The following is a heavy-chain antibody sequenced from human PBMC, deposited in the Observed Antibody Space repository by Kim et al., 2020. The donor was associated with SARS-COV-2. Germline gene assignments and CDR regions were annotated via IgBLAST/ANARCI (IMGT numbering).Heavy chain of an antibody. V-gene: IGHV1-2*02. CDR1: GYTFTGYY. J-gene: IGHJ6*02. D-gene: IGHD2-8*01. CDR3: ATEPIQYCTNEAGSCASLYYYYGMDV. CDR2: INPNSGGT. Sequence: ASVKVSCKASGYTFTGYYMHWVRQAPGQGLEWMGWINPNSGGTNYAQKFQGRVTMTRDTSISTAYMELSRLRSDDTAVYYCATEPIQYCTNEAGSCASLYYYYGMDVWGQGTTVTVSS.